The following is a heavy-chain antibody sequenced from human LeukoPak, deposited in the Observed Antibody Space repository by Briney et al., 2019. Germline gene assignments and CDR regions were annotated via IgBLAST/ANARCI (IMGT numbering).Heavy chain of an antibody. J-gene: IGHJ3*02. CDR2: IYYSGST. CDR1: GGSISSYY. Sequence: PSETLSLTCTVSGGSISSYYWSWIRQPPGKGLEWIGYIYYSGSTNYNPSLKSRVTISVDTSKNQFSLKLSSVTAADTAVYYCASILTESAFDIWGQGTMVTVSS. CDR3: ASILTESAFDI. D-gene: IGHD3-9*01. V-gene: IGHV4-59*01.